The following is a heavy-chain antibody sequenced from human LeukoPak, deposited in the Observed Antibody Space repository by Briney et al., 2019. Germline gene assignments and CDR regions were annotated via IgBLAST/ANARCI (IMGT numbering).Heavy chain of an antibody. V-gene: IGHV3-43D*03. Sequence: GGSLRLSCAASGFTFDDYAMHWVRQAPRKGLEWVSLISWDGGSTYYADSVKGRFTISRDNSKNSLYLQMNSLRAEDTALYYCAKDIAPDYGDYYFDYWGQGTLVTVSS. D-gene: IGHD4-17*01. CDR3: AKDIAPDYGDYYFDY. CDR2: ISWDGGST. CDR1: GFTFDDYA. J-gene: IGHJ4*02.